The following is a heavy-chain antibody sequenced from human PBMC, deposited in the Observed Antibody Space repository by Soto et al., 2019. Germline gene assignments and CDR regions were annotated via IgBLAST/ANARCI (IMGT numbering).Heavy chain of an antibody. V-gene: IGHV4-34*01. CDR1: GGSFSGYY. Sequence: QAELQPWGAGLLKRSETLSRTCAVYGGSFSGYYWSWIRQPTGKGLEWIGEINHSGSTNYNPSLKSRVTISVDTSKNQFSLKLSSVTAADTAVYYCARALSRVVVPAAPFDYWGQGTLVTVSS. J-gene: IGHJ4*02. CDR2: INHSGST. D-gene: IGHD2-2*01. CDR3: ARALSRVVVPAAPFDY.